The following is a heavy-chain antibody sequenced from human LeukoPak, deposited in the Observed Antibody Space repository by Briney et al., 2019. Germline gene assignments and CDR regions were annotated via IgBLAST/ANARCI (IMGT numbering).Heavy chain of an antibody. Sequence: GAPVKVSCKASGGTFSSYAISWVRQAPGQGLEWMGGIIPIFGTANYAQKFQGRVTITADESTSTAYMELSSLRSEDTAVYYCARDRVVQAVTNPERPFYYYYYMDVWGKGTTVTVSS. CDR2: IIPIFGTA. CDR3: ARDRVVQAVTNPERPFYYYYYMDV. J-gene: IGHJ6*03. CDR1: GGTFSSYA. V-gene: IGHV1-69*13. D-gene: IGHD4-17*01.